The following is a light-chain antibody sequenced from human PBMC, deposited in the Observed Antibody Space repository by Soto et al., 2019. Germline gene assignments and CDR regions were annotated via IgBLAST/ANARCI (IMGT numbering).Light chain of an antibody. CDR3: QQYGRSPFT. CDR1: QSIYLNA. V-gene: IGKV3-20*01. J-gene: IGKJ3*01. Sequence: EIVLTQSPGTLSLSPGERATLSCRASQSIYLNALAWYQQKPGQTPRLLIYGASTRATDIPDRFSGSGSRTEFALTISRLEPEDFAMYYCQQYGRSPFTFGPGTRVDLK. CDR2: GAS.